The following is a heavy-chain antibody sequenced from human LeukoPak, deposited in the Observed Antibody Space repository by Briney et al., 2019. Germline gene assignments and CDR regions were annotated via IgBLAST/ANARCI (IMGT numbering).Heavy chain of an antibody. D-gene: IGHD5-18*01. CDR1: GGSISSYY. CDR3: ARGDGYSYGYNWFDP. CDR2: IYYSGST. Sequence: SETLSLTCTASGGSISSYYWSWIRQPPGKGLEWIGYIYYSGSTNYNPSLKSRVTISVDTSKNQFSLKLSSVTAADTAVYYCARGDGYSYGYNWFDPWGQGTLVTVSS. V-gene: IGHV4-59*01. J-gene: IGHJ5*02.